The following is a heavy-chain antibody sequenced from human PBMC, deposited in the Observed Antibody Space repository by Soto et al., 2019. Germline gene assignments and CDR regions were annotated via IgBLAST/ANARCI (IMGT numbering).Heavy chain of an antibody. V-gene: IGHV3-30*04. D-gene: IGHD3-10*01. J-gene: IGHJ4*02. Sequence: GGSLRLSCAASGFTFSTYAIHWVRQAPGKGLEWVALISSDGRNAYFADSVKGRFTISRDNSKNTLHMQMNSLRPEDTAVYYCARDNPMEKNFDYWGQGTLVTVSS. CDR3: ARDNPMEKNFDY. CDR1: GFTFSTYA. CDR2: ISSDGRNA.